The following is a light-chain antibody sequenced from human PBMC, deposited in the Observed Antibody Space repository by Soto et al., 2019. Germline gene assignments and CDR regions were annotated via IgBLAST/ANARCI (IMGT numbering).Light chain of an antibody. CDR2: GAS. CDR3: QQYNNWPPLT. J-gene: IGKJ4*01. Sequence: IVMTQSPATLSVSPGERATLSCMASQSVSSNLAWYQQKPGQAPRLLIYGASTRATGIPARFSGSGSGTEFTLTISSLQSEDFAVYYCQQYNNWPPLTFGAGTKVDIK. CDR1: QSVSSN. V-gene: IGKV3-15*01.